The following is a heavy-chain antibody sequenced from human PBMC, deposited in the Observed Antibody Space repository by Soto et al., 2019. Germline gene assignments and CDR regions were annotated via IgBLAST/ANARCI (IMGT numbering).Heavy chain of an antibody. J-gene: IGHJ6*02. CDR2: IGTAGDT. CDR1: GFTFSSYD. CDR3: ARSHYDYVWGSYRYTGYYYYGMDV. Sequence: GGSLRLSCAASGFTFSSYDMHWVRQATGKGLEWVSAIGTAGDTYYPGSVKGRFTISRENAKNSLYLQMNSLRAGDTAVYYCARSHYDYVWGSYRYTGYYYYGMDVWGQGTTVTVSS. D-gene: IGHD3-16*02. V-gene: IGHV3-13*04.